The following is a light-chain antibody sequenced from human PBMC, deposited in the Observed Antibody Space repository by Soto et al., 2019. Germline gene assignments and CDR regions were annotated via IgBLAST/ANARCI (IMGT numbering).Light chain of an antibody. V-gene: IGKV1-12*01. Sequence: DIQMTQSPSSVSASVGDSVTITCRASQDISNSLGWYQQKPGKAPNLLIYAASTLQGGVPSRFSGSGSGTDFTLTISSLQTEDSGTYYCQEANSFPPTFGGGTEVEIK. CDR1: QDISNS. CDR2: AAS. J-gene: IGKJ4*01. CDR3: QEANSFPPT.